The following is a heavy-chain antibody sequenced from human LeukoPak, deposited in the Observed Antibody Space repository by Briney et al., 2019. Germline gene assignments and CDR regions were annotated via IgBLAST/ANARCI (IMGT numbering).Heavy chain of an antibody. J-gene: IGHJ4*02. D-gene: IGHD4-17*01. CDR3: ARQHDYGDYEGYYFDY. CDR1: GFTFDDYG. CDR2: INWNGGST. V-gene: IGHV3-20*04. Sequence: GGSLRLSCAASGFTFDDYGMSWVRQAPGKGLEWVSGINWNGGSTGYADSVKGRFTISRDNAKNSLYLQMNSLRAEDTALYYCARQHDYGDYEGYYFDYWGQGTLVTVSS.